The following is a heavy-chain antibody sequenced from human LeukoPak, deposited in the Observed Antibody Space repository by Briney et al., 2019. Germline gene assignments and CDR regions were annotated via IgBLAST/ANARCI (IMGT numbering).Heavy chain of an antibody. V-gene: IGHV4-31*03. CDR1: GGSISSGGYY. D-gene: IGHD3-22*01. J-gene: IGHJ3*02. CDR3: ARDIRKKNRGHYYDSSGYQVDAFDI. CDR2: IYYSGST. Sequence: PSETLSLTCTVSGGSISSGGYYWSWIRQHPGKGLEWIGYIYYSGSTYYNPSLKSRVTISVDTSKNQFSLKLSSVTAADTAVYYCARDIRKKNRGHYYDSSGYQVDAFDIWGQGTMVTVSS.